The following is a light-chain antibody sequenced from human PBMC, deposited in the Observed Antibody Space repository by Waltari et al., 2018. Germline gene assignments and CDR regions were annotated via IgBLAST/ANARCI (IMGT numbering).Light chain of an antibody. J-gene: IGLJ7*01. CDR3: GTWDSSLSGAV. V-gene: IGLV1-51*02. Sequence: QSVLTQPPSVSAAPGQRVTISCSGGRSNIGNNYESWYRQFPGTAPKLLIYEDTERPSGIAGRFSGSKSGTSATLDITGLQAGDEADYYCGTWDSSLSGAVFGGGTHLTVL. CDR1: RSNIGNNY. CDR2: EDT.